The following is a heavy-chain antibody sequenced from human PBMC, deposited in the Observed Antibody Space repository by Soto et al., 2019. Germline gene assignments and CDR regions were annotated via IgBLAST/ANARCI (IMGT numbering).Heavy chain of an antibody. V-gene: IGHV3-66*01. CDR2: IYSGGNT. Sequence: GGSLRLSCAASGFTVSTNYMSWVRQAPGKGLEWVSVIYSGGNTYYADSVKGRFSISRDNSKNTLYLQMNSLRAEDTAVYYCARETLFSSGYYYGRYWGQGT. D-gene: IGHD3-22*01. CDR3: ARETLFSSGYYYGRY. CDR1: GFTVSTNY. J-gene: IGHJ4*02.